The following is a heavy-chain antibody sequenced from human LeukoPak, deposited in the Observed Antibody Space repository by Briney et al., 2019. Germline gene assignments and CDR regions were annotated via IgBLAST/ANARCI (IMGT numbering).Heavy chain of an antibody. CDR2: INQDGSLK. J-gene: IGHJ4*02. CDR3: ASGTSTFGY. D-gene: IGHD2/OR15-2a*01. Sequence: GGSLGLSCAASGFTLSNYWMTWVRQAPGKGLEWVANINQDGSLKYYVDSVKGRFTISRDNAKNSLFLQLNSLRAEDTAVYYCASGTSTFGYWGQGTLVTVSS. V-gene: IGHV3-7*02. CDR1: GFTLSNYW.